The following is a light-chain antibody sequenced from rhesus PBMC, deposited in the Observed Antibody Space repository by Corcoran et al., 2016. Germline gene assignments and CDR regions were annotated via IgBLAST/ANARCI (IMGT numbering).Light chain of an antibody. CDR2: AAS. V-gene: IGKV1-36*01. CDR1: QGISTY. CDR3: IQYKSKPYS. Sequence: DIQMTQSPSSLSASVGDRVTITFSASQGISTYFSWYQQKPGKAPQRLIYAASSLESGVPSRFSGRGSGTEVTLTISRLQPEDVAAYCCIQYKSKPYSFDQGTKVEIK. J-gene: IGKJ2*01.